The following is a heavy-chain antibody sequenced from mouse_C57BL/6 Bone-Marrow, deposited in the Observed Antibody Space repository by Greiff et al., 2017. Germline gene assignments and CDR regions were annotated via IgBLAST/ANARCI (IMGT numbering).Heavy chain of an antibody. CDR2: INPNNGGT. V-gene: IGHV1-26*01. J-gene: IGHJ2*01. CDR1: GYTFTDYY. CDR3: ANCDGGDFDY. Sequence: EVKLQQSGPELVKPGASVKISCKASGYTFTDYYMNWVKQSHGKSLEWIGDINPNNGGTSYNQKFKGKATLTVDKSSSTAYMELRSLTSEDSAVYYCANCDGGDFDYWGQGTTLTVSS.